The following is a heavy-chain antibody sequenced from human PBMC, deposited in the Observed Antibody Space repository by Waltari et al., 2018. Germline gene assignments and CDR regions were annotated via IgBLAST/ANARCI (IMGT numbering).Heavy chain of an antibody. D-gene: IGHD6-19*01. CDR2: LKKDGSDK. CDR1: GFIFSSYW. CDR3: VRDSSPGDSSAWYDAFDV. V-gene: IGHV3-7*03. J-gene: IGHJ3*01. Sequence: EAQLEESGGGLVQPGGSLRLSCAAYGFIFSSYWMPWVRQAPGKGLEWVANLKKDGSDKHYMDSVKGRFTISRDNAKNSLYLQMSSLRADDTAVYYCVRDSSPGDSSAWYDAFDVWGRGTMVTVSS.